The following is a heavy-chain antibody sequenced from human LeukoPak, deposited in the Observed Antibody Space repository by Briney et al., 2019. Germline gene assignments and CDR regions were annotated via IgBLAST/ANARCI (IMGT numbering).Heavy chain of an antibody. CDR3: ASATTYCGADCYPLDAFDI. D-gene: IGHD2-21*02. CDR2: IIPILGIA. J-gene: IGHJ3*02. V-gene: IGHV1-69*04. CDR1: GGTFSSYA. Sequence: VASVEVSCKASGGTFSSYAISWVRQAPGQGLEWMGRIIPILGIANYAQKFQGRVTITADKSTSTAYMELSSLRSEDTAVYYCASATTYCGADCYPLDAFDIWGQGTMVTVSS.